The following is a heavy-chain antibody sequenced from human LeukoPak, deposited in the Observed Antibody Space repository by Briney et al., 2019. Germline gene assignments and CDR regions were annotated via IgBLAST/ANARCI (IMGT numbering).Heavy chain of an antibody. CDR2: IYYSGST. D-gene: IGHD3-10*01. Sequence: SETLSLTCTVSGGSISSYYWSWIRQPPGKGLEWIGYIYYSGSTNYNPSLKSRVTISVDTSKNQFSLKLSSVTAADTAVYYCARTPYYGSGSYSLPVGYYYYGMDVWGQGTTVTVSS. CDR1: GGSISSYY. J-gene: IGHJ6*02. V-gene: IGHV4-59*01. CDR3: ARTPYYGSGSYSLPVGYYYYGMDV.